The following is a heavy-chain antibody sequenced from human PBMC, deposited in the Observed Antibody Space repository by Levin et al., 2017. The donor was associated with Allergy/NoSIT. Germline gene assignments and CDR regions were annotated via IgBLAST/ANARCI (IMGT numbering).Heavy chain of an antibody. V-gene: IGHV4-59*08. Sequence: SETLSLTCTVSGGSITSYYWSWIRQPPGKGLEWIGYIYYSGSTTYNPSLQSRVTISVDTSKNQFSLQLSSVTAADTAVYYFARCSRGAAAGFDYWGQGRLVTVSS. CDR1: GGSITSYY. D-gene: IGHD6-13*01. CDR3: ARCSRGAAAGFDY. J-gene: IGHJ4*02. CDR2: IYYSGST.